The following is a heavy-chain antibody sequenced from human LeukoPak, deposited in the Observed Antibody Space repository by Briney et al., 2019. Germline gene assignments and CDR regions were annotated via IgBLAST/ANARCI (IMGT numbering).Heavy chain of an antibody. Sequence: SQTLSLTCAISGDSVSSNSAAWNWIRQSPSRGLEWLARTYYRSKWYSDYAASVKSRITINPDTSKNQFSLQLNSVTPEDTAVYYCSRFRDSTPVATDAFDVWGQGTRATVAS. D-gene: IGHD4-23*01. V-gene: IGHV6-1*01. CDR3: SRFRDSTPVATDAFDV. J-gene: IGHJ3*01. CDR2: TYYRSKWYS. CDR1: GDSVSSNSAA.